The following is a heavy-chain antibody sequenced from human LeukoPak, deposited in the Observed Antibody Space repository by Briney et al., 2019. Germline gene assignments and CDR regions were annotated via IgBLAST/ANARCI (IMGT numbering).Heavy chain of an antibody. CDR2: ISPYNGNT. J-gene: IGHJ4*02. V-gene: IGHV1-18*01. Sequence: RASVKVSCKASGYTFTSYGISWVRQAPGQGLEWMGWISPYNGNTNYAQKLQGRVTMTTDTSTSTAYMELRSLRSDYTAVYYCARDRLLISAASDYWGQGTLVTVSS. D-gene: IGHD3-10*02. CDR1: GYTFTSYG. CDR3: ARDRLLISAASDY.